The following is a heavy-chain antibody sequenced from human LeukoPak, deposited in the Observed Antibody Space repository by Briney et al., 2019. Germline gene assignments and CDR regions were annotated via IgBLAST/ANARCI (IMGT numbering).Heavy chain of an antibody. CDR1: GFTFVSYA. CDR3: AKGLGGYDY. V-gene: IGHV3-23*01. Sequence: GGSLRLSCVASGFTFVSYAMTWVRQAPGKGLEWVSAINGGGDTTYYADSVKGRFTISRDNSKNTLYLQMNSLRAEDTAVYYCAKGLGGYDYWGQGTLVTVSS. D-gene: IGHD5-12*01. J-gene: IGHJ4*02. CDR2: INGGGDTT.